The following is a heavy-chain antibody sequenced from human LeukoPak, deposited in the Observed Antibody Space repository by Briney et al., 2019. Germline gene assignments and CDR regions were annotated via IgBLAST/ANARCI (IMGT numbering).Heavy chain of an antibody. CDR1: GGSISSGGYY. D-gene: IGHD1-1*01. CDR3: ARDRSYNWKVFAFDI. J-gene: IGHJ3*02. V-gene: IGHV4-31*03. Sequence: SETLSLTCTVSGGSISSGGYYWSWIRHHPGKGLEWIGYIYYSGSTYYNPSLKSRVTISVDTSKNQFSLKLSSVTAANTAVYYCARDRSYNWKVFAFDIWGQGTMVTVSS. CDR2: IYYSGST.